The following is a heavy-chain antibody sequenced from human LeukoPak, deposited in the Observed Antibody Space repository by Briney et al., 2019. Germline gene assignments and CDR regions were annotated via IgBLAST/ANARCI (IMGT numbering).Heavy chain of an antibody. D-gene: IGHD6-19*01. CDR1: GFTFSSYA. Sequence: GGSLRLSCAAPGFTFSSYAMSWVRQAPGKGLEWVSLISGSGGSKYYADSVKGRFTISRDNSKKTMYLQRSSLRAEDTAVYCCAKGLGAVAGEAFDIWGQGTTVTVSS. J-gene: IGHJ3*02. CDR3: AKGLGAVAGEAFDI. V-gene: IGHV3-23*01. CDR2: ISGSGGSK.